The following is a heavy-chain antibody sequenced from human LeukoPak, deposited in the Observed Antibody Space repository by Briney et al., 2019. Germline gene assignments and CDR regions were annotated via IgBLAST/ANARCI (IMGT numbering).Heavy chain of an antibody. CDR1: GFTFDDYG. CDR2: INWNGGST. D-gene: IGHD3-10*01. J-gene: IGHJ4*02. Sequence: GGSLRLSCAASGFTFDDYGMSWVRQAPGKGLEWVSGINWNGGSTGYADSVKGRFTVSRDNAKNSLYLQMNSLRAEDTAVYYCAKDRDYSGSGSPLDYWGQGTLVTVSS. V-gene: IGHV3-20*04. CDR3: AKDRDYSGSGSPLDY.